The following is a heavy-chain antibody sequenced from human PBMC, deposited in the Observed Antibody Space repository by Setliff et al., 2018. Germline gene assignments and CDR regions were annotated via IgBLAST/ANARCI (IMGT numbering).Heavy chain of an antibody. V-gene: IGHV1-18*01. CDR3: ALSSLSICSGGNCPNAFDI. D-gene: IGHD2-15*01. CDR1: GYMFNSYG. CDR2: ISSYNGHT. J-gene: IGHJ3*02. Sequence: ASVKVSCKTSGYMFNSYGLSWVRQAPGQGLDWMGWISSYNGHTNYAQKFQGRITMTTDTSTNTTSMELRSLRSDDTAVCFCALSSLSICSGGNCPNAFDIWGQGTMVTVSS.